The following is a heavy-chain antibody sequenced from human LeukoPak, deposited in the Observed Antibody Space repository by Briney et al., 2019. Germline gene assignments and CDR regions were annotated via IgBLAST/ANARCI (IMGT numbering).Heavy chain of an antibody. D-gene: IGHD3-10*01. V-gene: IGHV3-21*01. J-gene: IGHJ4*02. CDR3: ARDAVRGVIIPYFDY. CDR2: ISSSSSYI. Sequence: GGSLRLSCAASGFTFSSYSMNWVRQAPGKGLEWVSSISSSSSYIYYADSVKGRFTISRDNAKNSLYLQMNSLRAEDTAVYYCARDAVRGVIIPYFDYWGQGTLVTVSS. CDR1: GFTFSSYS.